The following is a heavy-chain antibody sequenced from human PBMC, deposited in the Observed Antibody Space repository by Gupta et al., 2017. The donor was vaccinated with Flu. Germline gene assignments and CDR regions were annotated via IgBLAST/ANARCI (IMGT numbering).Heavy chain of an antibody. D-gene: IGHD3-3*01. CDR3: ARATTYYDFWSGFDY. J-gene: IGHJ4*02. V-gene: IGHV4-59*01. CDR2: IYYSGST. Sequence: QVQLQESGPGLVKPSETLSLTCTVSGGSISSYYWSWIRQPPGKGLEWIGYIYYSGSTNYNPSLKSRVTISVDTSKNQFSLKLSYVTAADTAVYYCARATTYYDFWSGFDYWGQGTLVTLSS. CDR1: GGSISSYY.